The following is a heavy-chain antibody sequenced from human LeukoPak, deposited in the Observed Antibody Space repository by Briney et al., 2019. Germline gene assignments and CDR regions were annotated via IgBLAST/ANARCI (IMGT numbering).Heavy chain of an antibody. CDR1: GFTFSSYA. V-gene: IGHV3-23*01. Sequence: GGSLRLSCAASGFTFSSYAMSWVRQAPGKGLEWVSAISGSGGSTYYADSVKGRLTISRDNSKNTLYLQMNSLRAEDTAVYYCARVGATGLNYYYYMDVWGKGTTVTISS. D-gene: IGHD1-26*01. J-gene: IGHJ6*03. CDR2: ISGSGGST. CDR3: ARVGATGLNYYYYMDV.